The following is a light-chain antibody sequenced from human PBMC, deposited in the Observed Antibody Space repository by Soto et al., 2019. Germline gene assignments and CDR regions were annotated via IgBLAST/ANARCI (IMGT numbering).Light chain of an antibody. CDR3: LQDNKYPLT. CDR2: ATS. CDR1: QDIRSD. V-gene: IGKV1-6*01. Sequence: AIQMTQFPSSLSASVGDRVTLTCRASQDIRSDLGWYQQRPGKAPNLLIYATSTLQSGVPSRFSGSGSGTDFTLTISSLHPGDFATYYCLQDNKYPLTFGGGTKVEIK. J-gene: IGKJ4*01.